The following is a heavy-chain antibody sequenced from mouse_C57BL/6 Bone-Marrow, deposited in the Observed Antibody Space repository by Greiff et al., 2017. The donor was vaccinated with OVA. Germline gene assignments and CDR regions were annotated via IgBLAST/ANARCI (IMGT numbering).Heavy chain of an antibody. Sequence: EVKVVESGAGLVKPGGSLKLSCAASGFTFSSYAMSWVRQTPEKRLEWVAYISSGGDYIYYADTVKGRFTISRDNARNTLYLQMSSLKSEDTAMYYCTRDGSIYYDFYWYFDVWGTGTTVTVSS. D-gene: IGHD2-4*01. CDR2: ISSGGDYI. CDR1: GFTFSSYA. CDR3: TRDGSIYYDFYWYFDV. J-gene: IGHJ1*03. V-gene: IGHV5-9-1*02.